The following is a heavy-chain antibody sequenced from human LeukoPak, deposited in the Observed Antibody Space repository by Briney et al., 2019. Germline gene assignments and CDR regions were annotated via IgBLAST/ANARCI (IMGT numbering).Heavy chain of an antibody. Sequence: PSETLSLTCTVSGDSISSYYWNWIRQPPGKGLEWIGYIYYSGSTKYNPSLKTRITISVDTSNNQFSLKLRSVTAADTAVYYCARSYSSGPFDFWGQGTLVTVSS. CDR3: ARSYSSGPFDF. CDR1: GDSISSYY. CDR2: IYYSGST. J-gene: IGHJ4*02. D-gene: IGHD6-19*01. V-gene: IGHV4-59*01.